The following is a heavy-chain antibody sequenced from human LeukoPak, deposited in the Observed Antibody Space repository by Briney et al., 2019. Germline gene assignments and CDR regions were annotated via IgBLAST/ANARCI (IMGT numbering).Heavy chain of an antibody. CDR1: GGSISSSNYY. V-gene: IGHV4-39*01. Sequence: SETLSLTCTVSGGSISSSNYYWGWIRQPPGKGLEWIGSIYYSGSTYYNPSLKGRVTISVDTSKNQFSLKLSSVTAADTAVYYCARPDAGDYYVSSSFDYWGQGTLVTVSS. CDR2: IYYSGST. D-gene: IGHD2-21*02. J-gene: IGHJ4*02. CDR3: ARPDAGDYYVSSSFDY.